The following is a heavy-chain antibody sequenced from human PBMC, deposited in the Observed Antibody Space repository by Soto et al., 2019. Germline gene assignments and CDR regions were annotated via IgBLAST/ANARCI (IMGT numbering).Heavy chain of an antibody. Sequence: SETLSLTCAVYGGSFSGYYWSWIRQPPGKGLEWIGEINHSGSTNYNPSLKSRVTISVDTSKNQFSLKLSSVTAADTAVYYCAVREANWFDPWGQGTLFTVSS. J-gene: IGHJ5*02. V-gene: IGHV4-34*01. CDR2: INHSGST. CDR3: AVREANWFDP. CDR1: GGSFSGYY.